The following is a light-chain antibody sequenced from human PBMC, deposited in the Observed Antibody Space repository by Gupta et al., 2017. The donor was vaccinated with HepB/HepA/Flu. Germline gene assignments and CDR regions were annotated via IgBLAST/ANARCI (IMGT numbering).Light chain of an antibody. CDR1: SSNIGSNA. CDR2: SNI. J-gene: IGLJ3*02. CDR3: AAWDDSRNAWV. Sequence: QSVLTQPPSASGTPVQRVTFSCSGRSSNIGSNAVIWYHLCPVTAPNLIFYSNIQRPSGGPDSFSGSKAGTSASLAISGVQAEEEADYYCAAWDDSRNAWVFGGGTKLTVL. V-gene: IGLV1-44*01.